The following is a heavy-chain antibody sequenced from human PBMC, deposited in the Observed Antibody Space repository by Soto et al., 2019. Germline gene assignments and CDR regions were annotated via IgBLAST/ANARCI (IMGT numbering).Heavy chain of an antibody. D-gene: IGHD3-10*01. Sequence: QVQLVESGGGVVQPGRSLRLSCAASGFTFSSYGMHWVRQAPGKGLEWVAVISYDGSNKYYADSVKGRFTISRDNSKNTLYLQMNSLRAEDTAVYYWAKDFTGGGFDYWGQGTLVTVSS. J-gene: IGHJ4*02. CDR3: AKDFTGGGFDY. V-gene: IGHV3-30*18. CDR1: GFTFSSYG. CDR2: ISYDGSNK.